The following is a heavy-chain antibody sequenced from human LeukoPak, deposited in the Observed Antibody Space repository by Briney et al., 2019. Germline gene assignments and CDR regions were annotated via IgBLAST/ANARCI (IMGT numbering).Heavy chain of an antibody. CDR3: ARHHRGVIVV. J-gene: IGHJ4*02. CDR1: GGSISSGGYY. D-gene: IGHD3-16*02. Sequence: SETLSLTCTVSGGSISSGGYYWSWIRQPPGKGLEWIGYIYHSGSTYYNPSLKSRVTISVDTSKNQFSLKLSSVTAADTAVYYCARHHRGVIVVWGQGTLVTVSS. V-gene: IGHV4-30-2*01. CDR2: IYHSGST.